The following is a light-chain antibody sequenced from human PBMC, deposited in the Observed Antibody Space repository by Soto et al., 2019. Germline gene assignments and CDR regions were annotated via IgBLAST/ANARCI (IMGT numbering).Light chain of an antibody. CDR3: AAWDDSLSGWV. V-gene: IGLV1-47*02. CDR1: SSNIGSNY. Sequence: QSVLTQPPSASGTPGQRVTISCSGSSSNIGSNYVYCYQQLPGTAPKLLIYSNNQRPSGVPDRFSGSKSGTSASLAISGLRSEDEADYYCAAWDDSLSGWVFGGGTQLTVL. J-gene: IGLJ7*01. CDR2: SNN.